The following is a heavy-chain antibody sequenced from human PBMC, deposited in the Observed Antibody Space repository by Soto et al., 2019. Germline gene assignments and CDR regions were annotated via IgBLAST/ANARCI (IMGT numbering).Heavy chain of an antibody. CDR1: GFTFDDYA. J-gene: IGHJ6*03. CDR3: AKDSHTNMALMDV. V-gene: IGHV3-9*01. CDR2: INWDSDTI. Sequence: GGSLRLSCAASGFTFDDYAMHWVRQVPGKGLEWVSGINWDSDTIAYAASVRGRFTISRDNAKNSLYLQMNSLRPEDTALYYCAKDSHTNMALMDVWGKGTTVTVSS. D-gene: IGHD3-10*01.